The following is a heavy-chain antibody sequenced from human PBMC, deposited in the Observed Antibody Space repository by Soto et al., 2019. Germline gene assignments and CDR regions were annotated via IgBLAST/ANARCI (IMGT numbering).Heavy chain of an antibody. Sequence: EVHLVESGGGLVQWGGSLRLSCAASGFTFSGYSVNWVRQAPGKGLEWISYIRSGSKTIYYADSVKGRFIVSRNNAKSSQYLQMSSLRDEDTAVYYCVREDILGVRSFDYWGQGTLVTVSS. CDR3: VREDILGVRSFDY. V-gene: IGHV3-48*02. J-gene: IGHJ4*02. CDR1: GFTFSGYS. CDR2: IRSGSKTI. D-gene: IGHD3-9*01.